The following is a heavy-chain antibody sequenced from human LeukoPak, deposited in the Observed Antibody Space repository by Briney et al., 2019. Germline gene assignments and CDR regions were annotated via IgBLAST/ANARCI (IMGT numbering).Heavy chain of an antibody. CDR2: ISWNSGAL. CDR1: GFAFNNYA. V-gene: IGHV3-9*01. CDR3: AKGPTNSWFVEDWFDP. J-gene: IGHJ5*02. D-gene: IGHD6-13*01. Sequence: GGALRLSCAASGFAFNNYAMHWGRQAPGKGLEWVSGISWNSGALGYADSVRGRFTISRDNGKNSLYLQMTSLRPEDTAFYYCAKGPTNSWFVEDWFDPWGQGTLVTVSS.